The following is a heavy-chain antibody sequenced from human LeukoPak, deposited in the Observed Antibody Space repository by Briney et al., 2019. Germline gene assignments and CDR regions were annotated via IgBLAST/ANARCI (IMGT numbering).Heavy chain of an antibody. J-gene: IGHJ3*02. Sequence: KPGGSLRLSCAASGFTFSNAWMSWVRQAPGKGLEWVGRIKSKTDGGTTDYAAPVKGRFTISRDDSKNTLYLQMNSLRAEDTAVYYCARGIAKTTLNAFDIWGQGTVVTVSS. CDR1: GFTFSNAW. CDR3: ARGIAKTTLNAFDI. V-gene: IGHV3-15*01. CDR2: IKSKTDGGTT. D-gene: IGHD4-11*01.